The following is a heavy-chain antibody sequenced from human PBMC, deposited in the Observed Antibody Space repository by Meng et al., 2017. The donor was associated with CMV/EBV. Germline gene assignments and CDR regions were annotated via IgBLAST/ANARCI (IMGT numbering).Heavy chain of an antibody. CDR2: IIPIFGTA. D-gene: IGHD2-2*01. CDR3: AREGGIVVVPAAPGWFDP. J-gene: IGHJ5*02. Sequence: QVQLVQVGAEVKKPGSSVKVSCKASGGTFSSEAISWVRQAPGQGLEWMGGIIPIFGTANYAQKFQGRVTITADESTSTAYMELSSLRSEDTAVYYCAREGGIVVVPAAPGWFDPWGQGTLVTVSS. CDR1: GGTFSSEA. V-gene: IGHV1-69*12.